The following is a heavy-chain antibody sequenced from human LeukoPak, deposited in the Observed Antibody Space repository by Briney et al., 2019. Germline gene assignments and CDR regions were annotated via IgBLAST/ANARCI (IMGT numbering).Heavy chain of an antibody. Sequence: PSETLSLTCTVSGDSISGYYWRWIRQPPGKGLEWIGYFYYSGSTNYNPSLKSRVTISVDTSKNLFSLKLSSVTAADTAVYYCARARPDYYYGLDVWGPGTTVTVSS. J-gene: IGHJ6*02. CDR1: GDSISGYY. CDR3: ARARPDYYYGLDV. V-gene: IGHV4-59*01. CDR2: FYYSGST.